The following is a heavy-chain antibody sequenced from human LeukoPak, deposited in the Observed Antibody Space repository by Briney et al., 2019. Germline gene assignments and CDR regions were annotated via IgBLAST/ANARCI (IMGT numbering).Heavy chain of an antibody. CDR2: ISSSGSTI. CDR3: AREFVTWGPGSYYYHGMDV. D-gene: IGHD2/OR15-2a*01. V-gene: IGHV3-11*01. Sequence: GGSLRLSCAASGFTFSDYYMNWIRQAPGKGLEWVSYISSSGSTIYYVDSVKGRFTISRDNAKNSLYLQMNSLRAEDTAVYYCAREFVTWGPGSYYYHGMDVWGQGTTVTVSS. CDR1: GFTFSDYY. J-gene: IGHJ6*02.